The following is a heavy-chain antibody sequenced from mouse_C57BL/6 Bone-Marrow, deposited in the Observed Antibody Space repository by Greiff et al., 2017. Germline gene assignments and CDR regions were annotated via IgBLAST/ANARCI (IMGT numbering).Heavy chain of an antibody. V-gene: IGHV1-72*01. CDR1: GYTFTSYW. CDR3: ARKSYYYGNDFDY. J-gene: IGHJ2*01. Sequence: QVQLQQPGAELVKPGASVKLSCKASGYTFTSYWMHWVKQRPGRGLEWIGRIDPSSGGTKYNEKFKSKATLTVDKPSSTAYMQLSSLTSEDSAVYYCARKSYYYGNDFDYWGQGTTLTVSS. D-gene: IGHD1-1*01. CDR2: IDPSSGGT.